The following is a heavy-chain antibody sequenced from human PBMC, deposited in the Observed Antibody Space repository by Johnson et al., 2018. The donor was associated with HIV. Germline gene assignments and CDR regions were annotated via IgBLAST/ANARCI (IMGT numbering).Heavy chain of an antibody. J-gene: IGHJ3*02. CDR3: AREPEGWAFDI. CDR1: GFTFSDYY. CDR2: ISSSGNPI. Sequence: QVQLVESGGGLVQPGGSLRLSCVASGFTFSDYYMTWIRQAPGKGLEWLSYISSSGNPIYYADSVKGRFTISRDNAKNSLYLQMNSLRAEDTAVYYCAREPEGWAFDIWGQGTMVTVSS. V-gene: IGHV3-11*04. D-gene: IGHD2-15*01.